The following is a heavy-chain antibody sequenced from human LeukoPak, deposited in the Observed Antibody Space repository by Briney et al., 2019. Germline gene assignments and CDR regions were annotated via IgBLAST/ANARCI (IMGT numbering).Heavy chain of an antibody. CDR3: ARLDPGNKNGPRVVDY. CDR1: GYSVISYS. D-gene: IGHD1/OR15-1a*01. CDR2: INPGDFDT. Sequence: GESLKISCKGSGYSVISYSIGGVRQMPGKGLEWMGIINPGDFDTRYSPYFKGQATISADKPISTAYLQWSRLKASDTAMYYCARLDPGNKNGPRVVDYWGQGSLVTVSS. J-gene: IGHJ4*02. V-gene: IGHV5-51*04.